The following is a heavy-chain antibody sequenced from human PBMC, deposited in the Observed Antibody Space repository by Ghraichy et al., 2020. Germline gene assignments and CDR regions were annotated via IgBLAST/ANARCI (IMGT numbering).Heavy chain of an antibody. CDR2: INPNSGGT. CDR1: GYTFTGYY. Sequence: ASVKVSCKASGYTFTGYYMHWVRQAPGQGLEWMGRINPNSGGTNYAQKFQGRVTMTRDTSISTAYMELSRLRSDDTAVYYCARTDIVATLAFDIWGQGTMVTVSS. CDR3: ARTDIVATLAFDI. D-gene: IGHD5-12*01. V-gene: IGHV1-2*06. J-gene: IGHJ3*02.